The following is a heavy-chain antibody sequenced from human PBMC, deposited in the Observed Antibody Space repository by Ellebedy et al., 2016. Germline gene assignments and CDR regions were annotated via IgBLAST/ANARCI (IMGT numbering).Heavy chain of an antibody. J-gene: IGHJ6*02. CDR3: ARVGPYGDSSPYDYYYYGMDV. CDR1: GFTFSSYG. V-gene: IGHV3-33*01. Sequence: GGSLRLSXAASGFTFSSYGMHWVRQAPGKGLGWVAVIWYDGSNKYYADSVKGRFTISRDNSKNTLYLQMNSLRAEDTAVYYCARVGPYGDSSPYDYYYYGMDVWGQGTTVTVSS. D-gene: IGHD4-17*01. CDR2: IWYDGSNK.